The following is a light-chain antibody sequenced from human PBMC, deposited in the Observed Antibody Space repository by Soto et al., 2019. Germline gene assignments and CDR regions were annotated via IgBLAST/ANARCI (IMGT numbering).Light chain of an antibody. V-gene: IGKV3-15*01. J-gene: IGKJ2*01. CDR2: GAS. Sequence: EIVMTQSPATLSASQGERATLSCRASQSVSSNLAWYQQKPGQAPRLLIYGASTRATGIPARFSGSGSGTEFTRTISSLQSEDFAVYYCQQYNNWPPYTFGQGTKLEIK. CDR3: QQYNNWPPYT. CDR1: QSVSSN.